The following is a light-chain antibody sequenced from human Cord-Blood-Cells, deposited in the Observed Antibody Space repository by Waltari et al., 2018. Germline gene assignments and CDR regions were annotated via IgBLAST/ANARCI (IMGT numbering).Light chain of an antibody. V-gene: IGKV1-5*03. CDR1: QSISSW. CDR2: KAS. J-gene: IGKJ2*03. Sequence: DIHMTQSPSTLSASVGDSVTITCRASQSISSWLAWYQPKPGKAPNLLIYKASSLESGVPSRFSGSGSGTECTLTISSLQPDDFATYYCQQYNSYPYSFGQGTKLEIK. CDR3: QQYNSYPYS.